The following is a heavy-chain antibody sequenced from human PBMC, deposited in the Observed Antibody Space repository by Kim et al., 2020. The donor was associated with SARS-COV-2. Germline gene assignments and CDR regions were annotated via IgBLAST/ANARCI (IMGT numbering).Heavy chain of an antibody. Sequence: SETLSLTCTVSGGSISSSSYYWGWIRQPPGKGLEWIGSIYYSGSTYYNPSLKSRVTISVDTSKNQFSLKLSSVTAADTAVYYCARHSYFDSVGVPNWFDPWGQGTLVTVSS. V-gene: IGHV4-39*01. CDR2: IYYSGST. CDR3: ARHSYFDSVGVPNWFDP. CDR1: GGSISSSSYY. J-gene: IGHJ5*02. D-gene: IGHD3-9*01.